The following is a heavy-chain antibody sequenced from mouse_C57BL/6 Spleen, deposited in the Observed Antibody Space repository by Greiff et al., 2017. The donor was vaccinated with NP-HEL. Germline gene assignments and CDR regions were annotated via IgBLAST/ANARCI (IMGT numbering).Heavy chain of an antibody. CDR1: GYSFTGYY. D-gene: IGHD2-3*01. CDR2: INPSTGGT. J-gene: IGHJ2*01. Sequence: EVQLQQSGPELVKPGASVKISCKASGYSFTGYYMNWVKQSPEKSLEWIGEINPSTGGTTYNQKFKAKATLTVDKSSSTAYMQLKSLTSEDSAVYYCARRGDDGYYYFDYWGQGTTLTVSS. CDR3: ARRGDDGYYYFDY. V-gene: IGHV1-42*01.